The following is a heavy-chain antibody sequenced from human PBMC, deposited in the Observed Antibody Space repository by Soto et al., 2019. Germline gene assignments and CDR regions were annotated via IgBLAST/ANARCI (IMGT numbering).Heavy chain of an antibody. D-gene: IGHD3-3*01. CDR2: VDSDGRGT. CDR1: GITFTNYR. J-gene: IGHJ5*02. Sequence: EVQLVESGGGSVQPGGSLRLSCVASGITFTNYRLHWVRQVPGKGLVWVARVDSDGRGTSYADFVKGRFTIYRDNATNARHRQLHSQRVEKPEIYCCGTVFEPWRQGIPVNVPS. V-gene: IGHV3-74*01. CDR3: GTVFEP.